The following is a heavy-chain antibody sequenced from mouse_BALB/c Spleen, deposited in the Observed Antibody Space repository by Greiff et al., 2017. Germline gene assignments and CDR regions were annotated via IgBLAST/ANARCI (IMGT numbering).Heavy chain of an antibody. J-gene: IGHJ2*01. CDR2: IWSGGST. Sequence: VKVVESGPGLVQPSQSLSITCTVSGFSLTSYGVHWVRQSPGKGLEWLGVIWSGGSTDYNAAFISRLSISKDNSKSQVFFKMNSLQANDTAIYYCARYGNPYYFDYWGQGTTLTVSS. CDR3: ARYGNPYYFDY. CDR1: GFSLTSYG. D-gene: IGHD2-10*02. V-gene: IGHV2-2*02.